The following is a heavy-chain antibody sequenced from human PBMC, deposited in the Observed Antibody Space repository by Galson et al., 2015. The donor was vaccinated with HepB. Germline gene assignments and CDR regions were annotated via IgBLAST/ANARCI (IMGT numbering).Heavy chain of an antibody. CDR1: GFTFSSYA. D-gene: IGHD4-17*01. CDR3: AKTPGDYEPSNFDY. J-gene: IGHJ4*02. CDR2: ISGSGGST. V-gene: IGHV3-23*01. Sequence: SLRLSCAASGFTFSSYAMSWVRQAPGKGLEWVSAISGSGGSTYYADCVTGRFTISRDNSKNTLYLQMNSLRAEDTAVYYCAKTPGDYEPSNFDYWGQGTLVTVSS.